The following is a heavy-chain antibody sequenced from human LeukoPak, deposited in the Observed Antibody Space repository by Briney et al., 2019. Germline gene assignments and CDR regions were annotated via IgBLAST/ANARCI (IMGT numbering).Heavy chain of an antibody. J-gene: IGHJ4*02. V-gene: IGHV3-21*01. CDR3: ARDRTGTTIDY. Sequence: GGSLRLSCAVSGFPFGSEAMNWVRQAPGKGLEWVSSISSSSSYIYYADSVKGRFTISRDNAKNSLYLQMNSLRAEDTAVYYCARDRTGTTIDYWGQGTLVTVSS. CDR1: GFPFGSEA. CDR2: ISSSSSYI. D-gene: IGHD1-1*01.